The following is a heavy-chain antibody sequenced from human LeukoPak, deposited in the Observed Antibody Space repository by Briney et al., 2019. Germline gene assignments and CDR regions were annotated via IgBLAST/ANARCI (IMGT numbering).Heavy chain of an antibody. J-gene: IGHJ4*02. CDR1: GFTFSSYS. D-gene: IGHD5-12*01. Sequence: PGRSLRLSCAASGFTFSSYSMNWVRQAPGKGLEWVSYISSSSSTIYYADSVKGRFTISRDNAKNSLYLQMNSLRAEDTAVYYCARDGNSGYATDYFDYWGQGTLVTVSS. V-gene: IGHV3-48*04. CDR3: ARDGNSGYATDYFDY. CDR2: ISSSSSTI.